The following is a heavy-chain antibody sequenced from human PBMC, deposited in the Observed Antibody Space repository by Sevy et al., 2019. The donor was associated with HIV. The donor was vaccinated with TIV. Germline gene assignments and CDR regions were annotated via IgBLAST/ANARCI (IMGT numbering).Heavy chain of an antibody. D-gene: IGHD6-6*01. CDR2: IRSKANSYAT. CDR3: TRLSPNSGGSSIAARPMY. J-gene: IGHJ4*02. CDR1: GFTFSGSA. Sequence: GESLKISCAASGFTFSGSAMHWVRQASGKGLEWVGRIRSKANSYATAYAASVKGRFTISRDDSKNTAYLQMNSLKTEDTAVYYCTRLSPNSGGSSIAARPMYWGQGTLVTVSS. V-gene: IGHV3-73*01.